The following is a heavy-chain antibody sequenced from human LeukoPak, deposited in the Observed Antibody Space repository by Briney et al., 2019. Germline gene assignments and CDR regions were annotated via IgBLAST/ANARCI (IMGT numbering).Heavy chain of an antibody. V-gene: IGHV3-66*01. D-gene: IGHD4-17*01. CDR1: GFTVSSNC. CDR2: IYSGGST. CDR3: AREATTVYDAFDI. J-gene: IGHJ3*02. Sequence: GGSLRLSCAASGFTVSSNCMSWVRQAPGKGLEWVSVIYSGGSTYYADSVKGRFTISRDNSKNTLYLQMNSLRAEDTAVYYCAREATTVYDAFDIWGQGTMVTVSS.